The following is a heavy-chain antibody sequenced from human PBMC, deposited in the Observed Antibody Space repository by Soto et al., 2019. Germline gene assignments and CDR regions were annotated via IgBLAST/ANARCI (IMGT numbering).Heavy chain of an antibody. CDR3: AKDGGYSSSWFNSYYYYGMDV. D-gene: IGHD6-13*01. Sequence: QVQLVESGGGVVQPGRSLRLSCAASGFTFSSYGMHWVRQAPGKGLEWVAGISYDGSNKYYADSVKGRFTISRDNSKNTLYLQMNSLRAEDTAVYYCAKDGGYSSSWFNSYYYYGMDVWGQGTTVTVSS. CDR1: GFTFSSYG. J-gene: IGHJ6*02. V-gene: IGHV3-30*18. CDR2: ISYDGSNK.